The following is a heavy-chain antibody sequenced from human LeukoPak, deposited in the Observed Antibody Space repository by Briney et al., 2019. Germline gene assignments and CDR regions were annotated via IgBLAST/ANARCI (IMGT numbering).Heavy chain of an antibody. CDR2: IYSGGST. J-gene: IGHJ3*02. CDR3: ARDPIAAAGWKNAFDI. D-gene: IGHD6-13*01. V-gene: IGHV3-66*01. CDR1: GFTVSSNY. Sequence: GGSLRLSCAASGFTVSSNYMSWVRQAPGKGLEWVSVIYSGGSTYYADSVKGRFTISRDNSKNTLYLQMNSLRAEDTAVYYCARDPIAAAGWKNAFDIWGQGTMVAVSS.